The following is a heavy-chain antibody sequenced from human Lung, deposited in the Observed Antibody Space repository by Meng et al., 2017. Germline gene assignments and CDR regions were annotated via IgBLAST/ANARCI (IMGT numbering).Heavy chain of an antibody. D-gene: IGHD6-13*01. CDR3: AKDLSKQQQLGELDY. Sequence: QVQLVESGGGVVQPGRSLRLSCVASGFTFSSYGMHWVRQAPGKGLEWVAVISYDGSNKYYADSVKGRFTISRDNSKNTLYLQMNSLRAEDTAVYYCAKDLSKQQQLGELDYWGQGTLVTVSS. V-gene: IGHV3-30*18. J-gene: IGHJ4*02. CDR1: GFTFSSYG. CDR2: ISYDGSNK.